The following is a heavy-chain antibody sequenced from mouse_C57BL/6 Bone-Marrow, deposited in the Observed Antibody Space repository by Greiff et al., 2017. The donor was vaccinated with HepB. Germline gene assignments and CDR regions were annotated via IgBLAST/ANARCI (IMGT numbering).Heavy chain of an antibody. D-gene: IGHD3-3*01. J-gene: IGHJ4*01. CDR2: ISYDGSN. CDR3: AREGLGYAMDY. CDR1: GYSITSGYY. Sequence: EVHLVESGPGLVKPSQSLSLTCSVTGYSITSGYYWNWIRQFPGNKLEWMGYISYDGSNNYNPSLKNRISITRDTSKNQFFLKLNSVTTEDTATYYCAREGLGYAMDYWGQGTSVTVSS. V-gene: IGHV3-6*01.